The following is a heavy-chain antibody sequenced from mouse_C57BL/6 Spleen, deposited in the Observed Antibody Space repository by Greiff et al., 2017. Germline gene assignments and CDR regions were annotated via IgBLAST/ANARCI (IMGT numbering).Heavy chain of an antibody. CDR3: ASSGYYDCDEGFAY. CDR2: IHPNSGST. CDR1: GYTFTSYW. V-gene: IGHV1-64*01. D-gene: IGHD2-4*01. Sequence: QVQLQQPGAELVKPGASVKLSCKASGYTFTSYWMHWVKQRPGQGLEWIGMIHPNSGSTNYNEKFKSKATLTVDKSSSTAYMQLSSLTSEDSAVYYCASSGYYDCDEGFAYWGPGTLVTVSA. J-gene: IGHJ3*01.